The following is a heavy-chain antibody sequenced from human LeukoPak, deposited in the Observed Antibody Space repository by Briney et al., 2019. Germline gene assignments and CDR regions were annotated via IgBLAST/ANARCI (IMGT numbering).Heavy chain of an antibody. J-gene: IGHJ6*03. D-gene: IGHD6-13*01. CDR3: ARQHDSYYSYYVDL. Sequence: PSETVSLTCAVAGYPISNACYGAWIRQPPGKGLEWIGSLYHSDATYYNPSLKSRVSRSAYTSRNQFSLKLSFVTAADTAVYYCARQHDSYYSYYVDLWGTGTTVTVSS. CDR1: GYPISNACY. V-gene: IGHV4-38-2*01. CDR2: LYHSDAT.